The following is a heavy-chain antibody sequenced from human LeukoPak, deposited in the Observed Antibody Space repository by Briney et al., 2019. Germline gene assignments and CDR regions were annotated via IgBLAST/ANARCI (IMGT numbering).Heavy chain of an antibody. D-gene: IGHD2-15*01. CDR3: ARGLYCSGGSCFYDY. V-gene: IGHV4-59*01. Sequence: SETLCLTCTVSGGSISSYYWSWIRQPPGKGLEWIGYIYYSGSTNYNPSLKSRVTISVDTSKNQFSLKLSSVTAADTAVYYCARGLYCSGGSCFYDYWGQGTLVTVSS. J-gene: IGHJ4*02. CDR2: IYYSGST. CDR1: GGSISSYY.